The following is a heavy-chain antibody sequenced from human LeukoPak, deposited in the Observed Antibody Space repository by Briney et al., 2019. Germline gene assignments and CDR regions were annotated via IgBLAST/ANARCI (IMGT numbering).Heavy chain of an antibody. D-gene: IGHD5-24*01. CDR3: VRGGRDGYNQGPGDY. Sequence: SETLSLTCAVYGGSFSGYYWSWIRQPPGKGLEWIGEINHSGSTNYNPSLKSRVTISVDTSKNQFSLKLSSVTAADTAVYYCVRGGRDGYNQGPGDYWGQGTLVTVSS. J-gene: IGHJ4*02. CDR2: INHSGST. CDR1: GGSFSGYY. V-gene: IGHV4-34*01.